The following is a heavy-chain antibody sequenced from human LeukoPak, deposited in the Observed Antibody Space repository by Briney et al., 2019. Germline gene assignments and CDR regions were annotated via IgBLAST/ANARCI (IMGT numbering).Heavy chain of an antibody. V-gene: IGHV4-59*08. D-gene: IGHD7-27*01. CDR3: ARRPTGDPKFDY. Sequence: SETLSLTCSVSGGSISNYFWTWIRQPPGKGLEWIGYIYSSGSTYYNPSLKSRVTISVDTSKNRFSLKLTTVTAADTAVYYCARRPTGDPKFDYWGQGTLVTVSS. J-gene: IGHJ4*02. CDR2: IYSSGST. CDR1: GGSISNYF.